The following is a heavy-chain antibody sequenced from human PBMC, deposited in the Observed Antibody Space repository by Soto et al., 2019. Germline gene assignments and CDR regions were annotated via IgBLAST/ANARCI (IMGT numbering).Heavy chain of an antibody. J-gene: IGHJ4*02. CDR3: ARVPHVYYFDSSSEYYFDY. CDR1: GGSITSFY. CDR2: IHYTGYT. D-gene: IGHD3-22*01. Sequence: SETLSLTCSVSGGSITSFYWSWVRQAPGKGPEWIGYIHYTGYTEYNPSLKSRVTISADTSKNQFSLKVRSVTPADTAVYYCARVPHVYYFDSSSEYYFDYRGQGIQVTGSS. V-gene: IGHV4-59*01.